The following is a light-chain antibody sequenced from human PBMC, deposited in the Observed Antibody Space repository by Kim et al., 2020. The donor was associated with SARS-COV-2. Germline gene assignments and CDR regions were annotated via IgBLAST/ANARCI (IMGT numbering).Light chain of an antibody. CDR3: QQYTDYSYT. J-gene: IGKJ2*01. CDR2: QVS. V-gene: IGKV1-5*03. CDR1: QTITKW. Sequence: DIHMTQSPSTLSASVGDRVTITCRASQTITKWLAWFQQKPGKAPELLIYQVSLLKSGVPSRFSGSGSGTQFALTISSLQPDDFATYYCQQYTDYSYTFGQGTKLEIK.